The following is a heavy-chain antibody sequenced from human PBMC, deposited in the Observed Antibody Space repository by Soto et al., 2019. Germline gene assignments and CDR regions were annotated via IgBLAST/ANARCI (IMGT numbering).Heavy chain of an antibody. V-gene: IGHV1-2*02. CDR3: AREGGSETLQPSYNWFDT. J-gene: IGHJ5*02. Sequence: GASVKVSCKASGYTFTDYHIHWVRQAPGQGLEFMGWINANNGGAGSAQQFQGRVTVTRDTSITTVYMELSNLRSDDTAVCYCAREGGSETLQPSYNWFDTWGQGTLVTVSS. D-gene: IGHD6-25*01. CDR1: GYTFTDYH. CDR2: INANNGGA.